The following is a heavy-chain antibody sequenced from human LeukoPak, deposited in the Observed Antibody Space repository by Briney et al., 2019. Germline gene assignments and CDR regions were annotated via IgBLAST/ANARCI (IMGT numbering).Heavy chain of an antibody. Sequence: PGRSLRLSCAASGFIFSSYGLHWVRQAPGEGLEWVAVIWNDGSNKYYGDSVKGRFTISRDNSKNTLYLQMNSLRADDTAVYYCARDSRGDYDHVDYWGQGTLVTVSS. CDR1: GFIFSSYG. D-gene: IGHD4-17*01. CDR3: ARDSRGDYDHVDY. CDR2: IWNDGSNK. J-gene: IGHJ4*02. V-gene: IGHV3-33*01.